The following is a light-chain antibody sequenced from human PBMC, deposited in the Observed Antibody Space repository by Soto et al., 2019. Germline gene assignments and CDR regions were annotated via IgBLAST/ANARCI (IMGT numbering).Light chain of an antibody. Sequence: QSVLTQTPSASGTPGQRVSISCSGSSSNIATKSVNWYQQLPGTAPKLLIYRNSQRSSGVPDRFSGSKSGTSASLAIRGLQSEDEADYYCAAWDDSLNARYVFGTGTKLTVL. CDR2: RNS. V-gene: IGLV1-44*01. J-gene: IGLJ1*01. CDR3: AAWDDSLNARYV. CDR1: SSNIATKS.